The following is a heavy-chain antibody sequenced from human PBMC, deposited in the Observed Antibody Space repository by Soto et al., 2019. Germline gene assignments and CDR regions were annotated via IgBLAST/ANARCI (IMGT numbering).Heavy chain of an antibody. D-gene: IGHD3-22*01. J-gene: IGHJ4*02. CDR2: IYYSGNT. CDR1: GYSISSYNNY. V-gene: IGHV4-39*01. Sequence: AETLTLSCTVSGYSISSYNNYWGWIRQPPGKGLEWIGRIYYSGNTYYNSSLKRRVTISVDTSKNQTSLRLNSVTAADTAVYYRERHGYNDRSSYYGFGYWGQGTLVTVSS. CDR3: ERHGYNDRSSYYGFGY.